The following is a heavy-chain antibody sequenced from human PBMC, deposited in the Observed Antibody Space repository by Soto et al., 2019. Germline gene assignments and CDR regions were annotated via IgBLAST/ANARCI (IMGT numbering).Heavy chain of an antibody. CDR2: IDPSDSYT. D-gene: IGHD2-2*01. Sequence: LGESLKISCKGSGCSFTSYWISWVRQMPGKGLEWMGRIDPSDSYTNYSPSFQGHVTISADKSISTAYLQWSSLKASDTAMYYCARRSSTSRQYGMDVWGQGTTVTVSS. CDR1: GCSFTSYW. J-gene: IGHJ6*02. V-gene: IGHV5-10-1*01. CDR3: ARRSSTSRQYGMDV.